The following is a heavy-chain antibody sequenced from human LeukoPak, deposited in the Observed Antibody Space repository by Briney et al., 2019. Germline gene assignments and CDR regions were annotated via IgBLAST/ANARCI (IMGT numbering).Heavy chain of an antibody. CDR1: GFTFDDHT. D-gene: IGHD5-24*01. CDR2: ISWDGGVT. Sequence: GGSLRLSCAASGFTFDDHTMHWVRQAPGKGLEWVSLISWDGGVTKYAGSVRGRFTISRDNTKKSLYLQMNGLRTEDTALYYCAKSDHRGDGFNYDYWGQGTLVTVSS. J-gene: IGHJ4*02. V-gene: IGHV3-43*01. CDR3: AKSDHRGDGFNYDY.